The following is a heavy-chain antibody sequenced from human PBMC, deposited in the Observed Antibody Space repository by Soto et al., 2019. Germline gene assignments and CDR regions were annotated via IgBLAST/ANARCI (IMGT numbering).Heavy chain of an antibody. CDR1: GYTFTSYG. CDR2: ISAYNGNT. Sequence: ASVKVSCKASGYTFTSYGISWVRQAPGQGLEWMGWISAYNGNTNYAQKLQGRVTMTTDTSTSTAYMELRSLRSDDTAVYYCARDTVRDIVVVPAADDAFDIWGQGTMVTVSS. V-gene: IGHV1-18*01. J-gene: IGHJ3*02. D-gene: IGHD2-2*01. CDR3: ARDTVRDIVVVPAADDAFDI.